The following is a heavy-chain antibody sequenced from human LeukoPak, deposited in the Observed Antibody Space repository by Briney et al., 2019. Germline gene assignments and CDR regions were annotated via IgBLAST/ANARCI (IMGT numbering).Heavy chain of an antibody. Sequence: PGRSLRLSCAGSGFTFSTYAMHWVRQAPGKGLEWVAVIWYDGSNKYYADSVKGRFTISRDNSKYTLYLQMNSLRAEDTAVYYCAREDGYSYGWYGLDVWGQGTTVTVSS. CDR2: IWYDGSNK. D-gene: IGHD5-18*01. CDR3: AREDGYSYGWYGLDV. CDR1: GFTFSTYA. V-gene: IGHV3-33*08. J-gene: IGHJ6*02.